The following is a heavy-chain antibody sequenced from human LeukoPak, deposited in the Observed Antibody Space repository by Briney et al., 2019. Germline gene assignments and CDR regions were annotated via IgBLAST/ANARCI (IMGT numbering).Heavy chain of an antibody. CDR3: ARECIAVAGNDVGWFDP. CDR2: IYSSGVT. CDR1: GFTFSSYA. Sequence: PGGSLRLSCAASGFTFSSYAMSWVRQAPGKGLEWVSAIYSSGVTYYADSVKGRFTISRDNSKNTLYLQMNSLRAEDTAVYYCARECIAVAGNDVGWFDPWGQGTLVTVSS. J-gene: IGHJ5*02. V-gene: IGHV3-66*03. D-gene: IGHD6-19*01.